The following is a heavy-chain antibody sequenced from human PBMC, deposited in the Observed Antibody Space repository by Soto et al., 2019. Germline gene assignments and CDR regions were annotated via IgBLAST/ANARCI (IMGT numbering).Heavy chain of an antibody. CDR1: GGSISSGDYY. V-gene: IGHV4-30-4*01. CDR2: IYYSGST. J-gene: IGHJ5*02. Sequence: SETLSLTCTVSGGSISSGDYYWSWIRQPPGKGLEWIGYIYYSGSTYYNPSLKSRVTISVDTSKNQFSLKLSSVTAADTAVYYCARGYAYSSSSGGFDPWGQGTLVTVS. CDR3: ARGYAYSSSSGGFDP. D-gene: IGHD6-6*01.